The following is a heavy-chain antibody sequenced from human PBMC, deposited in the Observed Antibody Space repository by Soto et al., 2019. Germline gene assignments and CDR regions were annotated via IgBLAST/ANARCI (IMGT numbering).Heavy chain of an antibody. V-gene: IGHV4-30-4*01. CDR2: IYYSGST. CDR3: ASRGVHSLWRVDY. CDR1: GGSISSGDYY. Sequence: PSETLSLTCTVSGGSISSGDYYWSWIRQPPGKGLEWIGYIYYSGSTYYNPSLKSRVTISVDTSKNQFSLKLSSVTAADTAVYYCASRGVHSLWRVDYGGRGTLVTVSS. J-gene: IGHJ4*02. D-gene: IGHD1-1*01.